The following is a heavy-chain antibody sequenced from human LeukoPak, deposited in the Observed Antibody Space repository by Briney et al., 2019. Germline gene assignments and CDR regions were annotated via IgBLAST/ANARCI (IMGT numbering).Heavy chain of an antibody. CDR3: AKGSISGVVLVPDICAPNDY. CDR2: INGSGGST. CDR1: GFTFGSYA. V-gene: IGHV3-23*01. Sequence: GGSLRLSCAASGFTFGSYAMSWVRQAPGKGLEWVSDINGSGGSTYYTDSVKGRFTISRDNSKNTLYLQMNSLTVEDTAIYYCAKGSISGVVLVPDICAPNDYWGQGTLVTVSS. J-gene: IGHJ4*02. D-gene: IGHD2-15*01.